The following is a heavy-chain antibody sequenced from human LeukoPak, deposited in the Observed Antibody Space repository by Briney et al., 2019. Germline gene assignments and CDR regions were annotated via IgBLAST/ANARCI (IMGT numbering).Heavy chain of an antibody. CDR2: IAYDGSRA. V-gene: IGHV3-33*01. CDR1: GITFGGYG. D-gene: IGHD1-14*01. Sequence: PGGSLRLSCAGSGITFGGYGTHWFRQTPGKGLEWVAVIAYDGSRAFYADSVKGRFTISRDNSKNTMSVQMDGLGAEDTAVYYCTRYNNDHFDCWGQGTLVTVSS. CDR3: TRYNNDHFDC. J-gene: IGHJ4*02.